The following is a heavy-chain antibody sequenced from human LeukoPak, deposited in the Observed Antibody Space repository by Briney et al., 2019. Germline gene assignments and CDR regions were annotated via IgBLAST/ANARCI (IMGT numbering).Heavy chain of an antibody. Sequence: SETLSLTCTVSGGSISSYYWSWIRQPPGKGLEWIGYIYYSGSTNYNPSLKSRGTISVATSKTQFSLRLSSVTAADTAVYYCANTHLAAPPFDYWGQGTLVTVSS. CDR1: GGSISSYY. CDR2: IYYSGST. D-gene: IGHD6-6*01. J-gene: IGHJ4*02. V-gene: IGHV4-59*08. CDR3: ANTHLAAPPFDY.